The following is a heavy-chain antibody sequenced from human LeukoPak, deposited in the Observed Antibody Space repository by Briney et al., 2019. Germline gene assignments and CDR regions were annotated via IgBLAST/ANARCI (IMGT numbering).Heavy chain of an antibody. J-gene: IGHJ6*02. CDR1: GFTFSSYA. CDR2: ISYDGSNK. Sequence: PGGSLRLSCAASGFTFSSYAMHWVRQAPGKGLEWVAVISYDGSNKYYADSVKGRFTISRDNSKNTLYLQMNSLRAEDTAVYYCARERLGDPYGMDVWGQGTTVTVSS. V-gene: IGHV3-30*04. D-gene: IGHD4-17*01. CDR3: ARERLGDPYGMDV.